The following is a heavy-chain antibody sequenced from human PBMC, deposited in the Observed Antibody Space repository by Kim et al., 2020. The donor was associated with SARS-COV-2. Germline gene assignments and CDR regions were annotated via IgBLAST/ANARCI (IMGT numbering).Heavy chain of an antibody. J-gene: IGHJ4*02. CDR1: GGSISSGGYY. D-gene: IGHD2-21*01. V-gene: IGHV4-31*03. CDR2: IYYSGST. Sequence: SETLSLTCTVSGGSISSGGYYWSWIRQHPGKGLEWIGYIYYSGSTYYNPSLKSRVTISVDTSKNQFSLKLSSVTAADTAVYYCARALFGGPIDYWGQGTLVTVSS. CDR3: ARALFGGPIDY.